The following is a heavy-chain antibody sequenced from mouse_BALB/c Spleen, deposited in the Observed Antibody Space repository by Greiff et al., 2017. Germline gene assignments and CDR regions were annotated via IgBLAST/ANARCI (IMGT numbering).Heavy chain of an antibody. Sequence: EVKVVESGGGLVQPGGSLKLSCAASGFTFSSYTMSWVRQTPEKRLEWVAYISNGGGSTYYPDTVKGRFTISRDNAKNTLYLQMSSLKSEDTAMYYCARRYYGSSYYAMDYWGQGTSVTVSS. V-gene: IGHV5-12-2*01. J-gene: IGHJ4*01. D-gene: IGHD1-1*01. CDR3: ARRYYGSSYYAMDY. CDR2: ISNGGGST. CDR1: GFTFSSYT.